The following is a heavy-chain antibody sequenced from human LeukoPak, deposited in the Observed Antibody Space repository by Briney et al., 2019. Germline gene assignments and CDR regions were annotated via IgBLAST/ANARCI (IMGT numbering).Heavy chain of an antibody. D-gene: IGHD6-19*01. CDR1: GGSISSSSYY. CDR3: ARDGYSGGWGYNWVDP. J-gene: IGHJ5*02. Sequence: PSETLSLTCTVSGGSISSSSYYWGWIRQPPGKGLEWIGSIYYSGSTYYNPSLKSRVTISVDTSKNQITLSLSSVTAADTAMYYCARDGYSGGWGYNWVDPWGQGALVTVSS. V-gene: IGHV4-39*06. CDR2: IYYSGST.